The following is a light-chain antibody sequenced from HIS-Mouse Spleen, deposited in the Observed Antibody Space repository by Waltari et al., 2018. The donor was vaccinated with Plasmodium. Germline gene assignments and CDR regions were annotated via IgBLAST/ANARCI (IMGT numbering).Light chain of an antibody. V-gene: IGKV1-5*03. CDR2: KAS. Sequence: DIQMTQSPSTLSASVRDRVTITCRASQSISSWLAWYQQKPGKAPKLLIYKASSLESGVPSRFSGSGYGTEFTLTISSLQPDDFATYYCQQYNSYWTFGQGTKVEIK. CDR1: QSISSW. CDR3: QQYNSYWT. J-gene: IGKJ1*01.